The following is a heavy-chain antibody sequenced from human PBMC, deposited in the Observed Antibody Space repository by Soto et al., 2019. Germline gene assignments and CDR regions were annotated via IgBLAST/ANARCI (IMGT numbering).Heavy chain of an antibody. D-gene: IGHD2-15*01. J-gene: IGHJ4*02. Sequence: ESGGGLVQPGGSLRLSCAASGFTVSSNYMSWVRQAPGKGLEWVSVIYSGGSTYYADSVKGRFTISRDNSKNTLYLQMNSLRAEDTAVYYCARAYCSGGSCYPYYFDYWGQGTLVTVSS. CDR3: ARAYCSGGSCYPYYFDY. CDR1: GFTVSSNY. V-gene: IGHV3-66*01. CDR2: IYSGGST.